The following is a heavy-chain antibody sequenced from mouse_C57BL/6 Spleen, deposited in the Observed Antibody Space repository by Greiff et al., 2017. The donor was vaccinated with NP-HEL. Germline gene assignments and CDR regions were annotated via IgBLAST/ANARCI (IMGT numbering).Heavy chain of an antibody. Sequence: QVQLQQSGAELVRPGTSVKMSCKASGYTFTNYWIGWAKQRPGHGLEWIGDIYPGGGYTNYNEKFKGKATLTADKSSSTAYMQFSSLTSEDSAIYYCARKGDYGSSYVENYFDYWGQGTTLTVSS. CDR1: GYTFTNYW. D-gene: IGHD1-1*01. V-gene: IGHV1-63*01. J-gene: IGHJ2*01. CDR3: ARKGDYGSSYVENYFDY. CDR2: IYPGGGYT.